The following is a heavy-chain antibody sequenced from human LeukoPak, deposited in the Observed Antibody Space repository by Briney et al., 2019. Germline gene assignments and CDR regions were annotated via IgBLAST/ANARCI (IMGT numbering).Heavy chain of an antibody. V-gene: IGHV3-30*18. J-gene: IGHJ4*02. CDR3: AKMLNTGHAHAALDY. Sequence: PGGSLRLSCAASSFTFSSYGMHWVRQSPGKGLEWVAVISYDGSYKEYADSVKGRFTISRDNSKNTLYLQMNSLRAEDTAVYYCAKMLNTGHAHAALDYWGQGTLVTVSS. CDR2: ISYDGSYK. D-gene: IGHD2-8*02. CDR1: SFTFSSYG.